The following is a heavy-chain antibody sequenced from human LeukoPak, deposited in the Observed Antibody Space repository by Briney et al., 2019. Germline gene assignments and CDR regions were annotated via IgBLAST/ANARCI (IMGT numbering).Heavy chain of an antibody. V-gene: IGHV4-39*01. Sequence: SETLSLTCTVSGDSIISSSYYWGWIRQPPGKGLEWIGSIYYSGSTYYNPSLKSRVTISVDTSKNQFSLKLSSVTAADTAVYYCARHVLSGYLNYWYFDLWGRGTLVTVSS. J-gene: IGHJ2*01. D-gene: IGHD3-3*01. CDR1: GDSIISSSYY. CDR3: ARHVLSGYLNYWYFDL. CDR2: IYYSGST.